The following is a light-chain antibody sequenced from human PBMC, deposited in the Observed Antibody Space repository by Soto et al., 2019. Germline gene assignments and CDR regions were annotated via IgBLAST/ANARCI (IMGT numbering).Light chain of an antibody. CDR2: EAS. CDR3: QQCHAYSLT. CDR1: QTISSW. J-gene: IGKJ4*01. Sequence: DIQMTQSPSTLSGSVGDRVTITCRASQTISSWLAWYQQKPGKAPRLLIYEASILESGVPSRFSGRGSGTEFTLTITSLQPDDFATYYCQQCHAYSLTFGGGTKVDIK. V-gene: IGKV1-5*03.